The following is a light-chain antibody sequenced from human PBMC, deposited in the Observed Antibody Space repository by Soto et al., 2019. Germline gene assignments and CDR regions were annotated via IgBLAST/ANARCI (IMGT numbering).Light chain of an antibody. J-gene: IGKJ1*01. V-gene: IGKV1-27*01. Sequence: DIQMTQSPSSLSASVGDRVTITGRASQGVANYLGWYQQKPGKVPKALIYGVSTLQSGVPSRFSGSGSDTDFTLTISSLQPADAATYYCQHYRSAQMTFGQGTKVEIK. CDR2: GVS. CDR1: QGVANY. CDR3: QHYRSAQMT.